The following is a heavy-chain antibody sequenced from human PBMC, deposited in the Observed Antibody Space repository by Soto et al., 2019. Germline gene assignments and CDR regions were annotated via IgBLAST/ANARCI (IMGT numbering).Heavy chain of an antibody. Sequence: SETLSLTCTVSGGSISSYYWSWIRQPPGKGLEWIGYIYYSGSTNYNPSLKSRVTISVDTSKNQFSLKLSSVTAADTAVYYCARVQLVRGVITRMVWFDPWGQGTLVTVSS. V-gene: IGHV4-59*01. J-gene: IGHJ5*02. D-gene: IGHD3-10*01. CDR3: ARVQLVRGVITRMVWFDP. CDR1: GGSISSYY. CDR2: IYYSGST.